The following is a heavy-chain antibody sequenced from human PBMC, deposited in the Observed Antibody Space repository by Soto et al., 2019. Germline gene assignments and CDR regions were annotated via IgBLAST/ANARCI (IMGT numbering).Heavy chain of an antibody. D-gene: IGHD6-13*01. J-gene: IGHJ1*01. CDR1: GGTFSTYP. CDR3: AKDGEQQRPRAEYFQH. CDR2: IIPKFGTT. V-gene: IGHV1-69*13. Sequence: SVKVSCKVSGGTFSTYPINWVRQAPGQGLEFMGGIIPKFGTTNYAQKFRGTVTITADESTSTAYMELNNLRAEDTAVYYCAKDGEQQRPRAEYFQHWGQGTLVTVSS.